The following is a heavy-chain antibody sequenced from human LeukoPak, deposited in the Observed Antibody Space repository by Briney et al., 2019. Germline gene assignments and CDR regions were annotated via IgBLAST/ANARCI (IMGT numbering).Heavy chain of an antibody. V-gene: IGHV7-4-1*02. D-gene: IGHD3-3*01. CDR3: ARGLTYYDFWSGYYPPPSYYGMDV. J-gene: IGHJ6*02. CDR2: INTNTGNP. Sequence: ASVKVSCKASGYTFTIYAMNWVRQAPGQGLEWMGWINTNTGNPTYAQGFTGRLVFSLDTSVSTAYLQISSLKAEDTAVYYCARGLTYYDFWSGYYPPPSYYGMDVWGQGTTVTVSS. CDR1: GYTFTIYA.